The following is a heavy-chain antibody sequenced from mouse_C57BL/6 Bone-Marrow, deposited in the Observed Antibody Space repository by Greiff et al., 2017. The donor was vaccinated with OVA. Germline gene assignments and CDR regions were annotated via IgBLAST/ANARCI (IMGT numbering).Heavy chain of an antibody. V-gene: IGHV14-4*01. CDR1: GFNIKDDY. D-gene: IGHD4-1*01. CDR3: TTSLGDYFDY. J-gene: IGHJ2*01. CDR2: IDPENGDT. Sequence: VQLKESGAELVRPGASVKLSCTASGFNIKDDYMHWVKQRPEQGLEWIGWIDPENGDTEYASKFQGKATITADTSSNTAYLQLSSLTSEDTAVYYCTTSLGDYFDYWAKAPLSQSPQ.